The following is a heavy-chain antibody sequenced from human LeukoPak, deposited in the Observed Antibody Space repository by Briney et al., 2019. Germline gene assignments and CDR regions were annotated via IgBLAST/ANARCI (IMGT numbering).Heavy chain of an antibody. V-gene: IGHV1-2*02. D-gene: IGHD3-3*01. J-gene: IGHJ4*02. Sequence: ASEKVLCKASVYTFTSYYMHWVRQAPGQELERMGWINPNSGGTNYAQKFQGRVTMTRDTSISTAYLELSRLRSDDTAVYYCVPTPPGFITRNYWGQGTLVTVSS. CDR2: INPNSGGT. CDR1: VYTFTSYY. CDR3: VPTPPGFITRNY.